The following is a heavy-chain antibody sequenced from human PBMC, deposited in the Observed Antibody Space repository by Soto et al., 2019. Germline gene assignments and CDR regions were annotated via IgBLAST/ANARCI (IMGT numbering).Heavy chain of an antibody. CDR3: TRDLALRLNNYYCAMDV. CDR2: IKSKVDGGTV. V-gene: IGHV3-15*01. CDR1: GFTLSNSW. Sequence: EVQLVESGGGLVKPGGSLRLSCAASGFTLSNSWMNWVRQAPGKGLEWIGRIKSKVDGGTVEFAAPVKVRFTISRDDSKNTLYLQMNSLKVEDTVVYFCTRDLALRLNNYYCAMDVWGRGTTVTVSS. J-gene: IGHJ6*02.